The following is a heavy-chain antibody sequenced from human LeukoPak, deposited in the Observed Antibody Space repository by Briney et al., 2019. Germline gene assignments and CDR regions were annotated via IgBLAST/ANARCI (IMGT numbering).Heavy chain of an antibody. V-gene: IGHV3-33*06. D-gene: IGHD6-6*01. CDR1: GFTFSSYG. CDR2: IWYEGSNK. Sequence: GRSLRLSCAASGFTFSSYGMHWVRQAPGKGLERVALIWYEGSNKYYADSVKGRFTISRDNFYNTLYLQMNSLRLEDTAVYYCAKDPYMSSTALDYWGQGPLVTVSS. J-gene: IGHJ4*02. CDR3: AKDPYMSSTALDY.